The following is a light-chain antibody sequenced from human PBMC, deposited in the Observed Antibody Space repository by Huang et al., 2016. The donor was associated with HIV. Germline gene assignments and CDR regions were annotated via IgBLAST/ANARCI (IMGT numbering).Light chain of an antibody. CDR1: QSIDRY. CDR2: TAS. CDR3: QQTFIAPRT. J-gene: IGKJ1*01. V-gene: IGKV1-39*01. Sequence: DIQMTQSPSSLSASVGDRVTITCRASQSIDRYLNWYQQKPGKAPKLLFYTASSLQSAVPSRFSGSGSETDFTLTISSLQPEDFATYYCQQTFIAPRTFGQGTRLEIK.